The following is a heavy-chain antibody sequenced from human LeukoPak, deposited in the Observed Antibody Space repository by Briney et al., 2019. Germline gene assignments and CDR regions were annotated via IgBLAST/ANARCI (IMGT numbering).Heavy chain of an antibody. J-gene: IGHJ5*02. D-gene: IGHD1-26*01. CDR2: ISGSGGST. V-gene: IGHV3-23*01. Sequence: PGGSLRLSCAASGFTFSSHAMVWVRQAPGKGLEWVSAISGSGGSTYYADSVKGRFTISRDNSKNTLYLQMNSLRAEDTAVYYCAKSSGSYPKSWFDPWGQGTLVTVSS. CDR3: AKSSGSYPKSWFDP. CDR1: GFTFSSHA.